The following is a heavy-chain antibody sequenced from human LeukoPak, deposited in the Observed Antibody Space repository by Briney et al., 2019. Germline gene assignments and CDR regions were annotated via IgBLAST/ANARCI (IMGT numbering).Heavy chain of an antibody. CDR3: AKDRGADYSNYGYYFDY. J-gene: IGHJ4*02. D-gene: IGHD4-11*01. Sequence: GGSLRLSCAASGFTFSSYSMNWVRQAPGKGLEWVSAISGSGGSTYYADSVKGRFTISRDNSKNTLYLQMNSLRAEDTAVYYCAKDRGADYSNYGYYFDYWGQGTLVTVSS. CDR1: GFTFSSYS. CDR2: ISGSGGST. V-gene: IGHV3-23*01.